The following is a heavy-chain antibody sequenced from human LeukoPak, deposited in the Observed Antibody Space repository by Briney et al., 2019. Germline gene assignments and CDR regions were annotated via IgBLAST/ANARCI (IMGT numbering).Heavy chain of an antibody. CDR1: GYSISSGYY. CDR2: IYHSGST. D-gene: IGHD6-6*01. Sequence: TSETLSLTCTVSGYSISSGYYWGWIRQPPGKGLEWIGSIYHSGSTYYNPSLKSRVTISVDTSENQFSLKLTSVIAADTAVYYCARSVYSHSSPVDYWGPGTLVTVSS. V-gene: IGHV4-38-2*02. J-gene: IGHJ4*02. CDR3: ARSVYSHSSPVDY.